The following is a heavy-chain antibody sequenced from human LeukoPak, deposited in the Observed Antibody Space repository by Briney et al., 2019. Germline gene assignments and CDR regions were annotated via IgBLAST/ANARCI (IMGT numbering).Heavy chain of an antibody. V-gene: IGHV3-48*03. CDR1: GFTFNSYE. J-gene: IGHJ4*02. CDR3: ARASSLIGGFDY. CDR2: INSGGSVI. D-gene: IGHD2-8*01. Sequence: PGGSLRLSCEASGFTFNSYEMNWVRQAPGKGLEWISYINSGGSVIYYADSVEGRFTISRDNAKNSLSLQMNGLRTDDTAVYFCARASSLIGGFDYWDRGTLVTVSS.